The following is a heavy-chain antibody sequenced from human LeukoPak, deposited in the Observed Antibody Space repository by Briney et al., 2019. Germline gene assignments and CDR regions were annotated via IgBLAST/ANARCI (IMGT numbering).Heavy chain of an antibody. V-gene: IGHV3-23*01. CDR2: ISGSGGST. D-gene: IGHD6-13*01. CDR1: GFTFSSYA. Sequence: GGSLRLSCAASGFTFSSYAMSWVRQAPGKGLEWVSAISGSGGSTYYADSVKGRFTISRDNSKNTLYLQMNSLRAEDTAVYYCARSIAAAGPRGYFDYWGQGTLVTVSS. CDR3: ARSIAAAGPRGYFDY. J-gene: IGHJ4*02.